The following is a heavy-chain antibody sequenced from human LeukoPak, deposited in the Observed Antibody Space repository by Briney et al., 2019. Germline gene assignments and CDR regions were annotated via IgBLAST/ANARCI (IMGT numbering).Heavy chain of an antibody. V-gene: IGHV3-33*01. CDR1: GFTFSSYG. J-gene: IGHJ4*02. CDR3: ARGPXYYXDSSAXWEIDY. D-gene: IGHD3-22*01. CDR2: IWYDGSNK. Sequence: GGSLRLSCAASGFTFSSYGMHWVRQAPGKGLEWVAVIWYDGSNKYYADSVKGRFTISRDNSKNTLYLQMNSLRAEDTAVYYCARGPXYYXDSSAXWEIDYWVQGTLVTVPX.